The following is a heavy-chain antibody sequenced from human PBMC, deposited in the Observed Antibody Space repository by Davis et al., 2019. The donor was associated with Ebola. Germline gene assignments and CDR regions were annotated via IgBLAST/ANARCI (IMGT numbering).Heavy chain of an antibody. V-gene: IGHV1-2*06. J-gene: IGHJ4*02. Sequence: AASVKVSCKASGYTFTGYYMHWVRQAPGQGLEWMGRINPNSGGTNYAQKLQGRVTMTTDTSTSTAYMELRSLRSDDTAVYYCARGYCSGGSCYSGDYWGQGTLVTVSS. CDR3: ARGYCSGGSCYSGDY. D-gene: IGHD2-15*01. CDR2: INPNSGGT. CDR1: GYTFTGYY.